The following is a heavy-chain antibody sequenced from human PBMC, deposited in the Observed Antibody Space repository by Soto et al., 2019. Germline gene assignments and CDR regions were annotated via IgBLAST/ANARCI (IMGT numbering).Heavy chain of an antibody. D-gene: IGHD3-10*01. J-gene: IGHJ4*02. V-gene: IGHV3-74*01. CDR3: ARGDRGAFDD. CDR1: GFTFSYYW. CDR2: IHSDGSAT. Sequence: EVQLVESGGDLVQPGGSLRLSCAASGFTFSYYWMHWVRQPPGKGLVWVSRIHSDGSATTYADSVKGRFTISRDNDKNRLYLQMNSLTADDTAVYYCARGDRGAFDDWGQGTLVTVSS.